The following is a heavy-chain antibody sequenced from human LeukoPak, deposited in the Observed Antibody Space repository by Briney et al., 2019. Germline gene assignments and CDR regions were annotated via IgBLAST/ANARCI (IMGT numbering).Heavy chain of an antibody. Sequence: GASVKVSCKASGYTFTSYGISWVRQAPGQGLEWMGWISAYNGNTNYAQKLQGRATMTTDTSTSTAYMELRSLRSDDTAVYYCARIWVTIFGVVTHFDYWGQGTLVTVSS. CDR1: GYTFTSYG. CDR3: ARIWVTIFGVVTHFDY. CDR2: ISAYNGNT. D-gene: IGHD3-3*01. V-gene: IGHV1-18*01. J-gene: IGHJ4*02.